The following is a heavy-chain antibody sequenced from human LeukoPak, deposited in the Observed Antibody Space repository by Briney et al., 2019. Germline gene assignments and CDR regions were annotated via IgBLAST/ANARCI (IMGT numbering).Heavy chain of an antibody. CDR3: ANRGGYCSGGSCYSDY. CDR1: GFTFSSYA. D-gene: IGHD2-15*01. V-gene: IGHV3-23*01. Sequence: GGSLRLSCAASGFTFSSYAMSWVRQAPGKGLEWVSAISGSGGSTYYADSVKGRFTISRDNSKNTLYLQMNSLRVEDTAVYYCANRGGYCSGGSCYSDYWGQGTLVTVSS. J-gene: IGHJ4*02. CDR2: ISGSGGST.